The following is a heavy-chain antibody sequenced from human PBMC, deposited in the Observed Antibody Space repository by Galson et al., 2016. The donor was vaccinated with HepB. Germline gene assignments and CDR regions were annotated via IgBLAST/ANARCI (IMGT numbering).Heavy chain of an antibody. CDR2: IHNSGST. Sequence: TLSLTCTVSGASMGNYYWSWIRQPPGKGLEWIGYIHNSGSTNYNPSLKSRVTISVDTSKSQFSLQLSSVTPEDSAVYYCARDPSGGETIYDFWGQGTLVTVSS. V-gene: IGHV4-4*08. D-gene: IGHD3-16*01. CDR3: ARDPSGGETIYDF. J-gene: IGHJ4*02. CDR1: GASMGNYY.